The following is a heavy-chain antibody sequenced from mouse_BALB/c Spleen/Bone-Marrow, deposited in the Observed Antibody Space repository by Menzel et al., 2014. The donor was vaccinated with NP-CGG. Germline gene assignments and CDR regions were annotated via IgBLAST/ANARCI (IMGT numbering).Heavy chain of an antibody. CDR1: GFDFSGFW. J-gene: IGHJ3*01. V-gene: IGHV4-1*02. D-gene: IGHD2-3*01. CDR3: ARLGYYGGFAY. Sequence: EVKLLESGGGLVQPGRSLKLSCAASGFDFSGFWMGWVRQAPGKGLEWIGEINPDSSTINYTPSLKDRFIISRDNAKNTLYLQMSKVRSEDTALYYCARLGYYGGFAYWGQGTLLTVSA. CDR2: INPDSSTI.